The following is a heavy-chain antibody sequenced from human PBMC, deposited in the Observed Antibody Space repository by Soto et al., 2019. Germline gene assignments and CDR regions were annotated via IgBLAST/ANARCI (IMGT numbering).Heavy chain of an antibody. V-gene: IGHV1-69*13. Sequence: SVKVSCKASGGTFSSYAISWVRQAPGQGLEWMGGIIPILGTANYAQKFQSRVTITADESTSTAYMELSSLRSEDTAVYYCARESIPGYSSGWYHYFDYWGQGTLVTVSS. J-gene: IGHJ4*02. CDR1: GGTFSSYA. CDR3: ARESIPGYSSGWYHYFDY. D-gene: IGHD6-19*01. CDR2: IIPILGTA.